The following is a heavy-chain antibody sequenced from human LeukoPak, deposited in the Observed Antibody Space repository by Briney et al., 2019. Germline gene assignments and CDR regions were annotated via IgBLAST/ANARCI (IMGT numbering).Heavy chain of an antibody. D-gene: IGHD2-8*01. Sequence: SGRSLRLSCAASGFTFSSYAMHWVRQAPGKGLEWVAVISYDGSNKYYADSVKGRFTISRDNSKNTLYLQMNSLRAEDTAVYYCARGPERTGVGTRYCYDMDVWGQGTTVTVSS. J-gene: IGHJ6*02. CDR1: GFTFSSYA. V-gene: IGHV3-30-3*01. CDR3: ARGPERTGVGTRYCYDMDV. CDR2: ISYDGSNK.